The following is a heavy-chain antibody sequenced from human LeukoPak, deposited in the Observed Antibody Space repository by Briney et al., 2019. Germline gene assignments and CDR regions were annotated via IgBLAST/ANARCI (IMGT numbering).Heavy chain of an antibody. V-gene: IGHV3-33*01. CDR3: ARGPWGVAATPDPGFDY. D-gene: IGHD2-15*01. J-gene: IGHJ4*02. CDR2: IWYDGSNK. Sequence: GGSLRLSCAASGFTFSSYGMHWVRQAPGKGLEWVAVIWYDGSNKYYADSVKGRFTISRDNSKNTLYLQMNSLRAEDTAVYYCARGPWGVAATPDPGFDYWGQGTLVTVSS. CDR1: GFTFSSYG.